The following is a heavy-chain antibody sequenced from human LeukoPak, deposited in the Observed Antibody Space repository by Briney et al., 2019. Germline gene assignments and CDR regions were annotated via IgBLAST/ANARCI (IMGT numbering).Heavy chain of an antibody. CDR1: GFTFSRFW. Sequence: GGSLRLSCAASGFTFSRFWMSWVRQAPGKGLEWVANIKQDGSENYYVDSVKGRFTISRDNANNSLYLHMNSLRAEDTAVYFCARADTSDILTGYSDYWGQGTLVTVSS. CDR2: IKQDGSEN. J-gene: IGHJ4*02. V-gene: IGHV3-7*04. CDR3: ARADTSDILTGYSDY. D-gene: IGHD3-9*01.